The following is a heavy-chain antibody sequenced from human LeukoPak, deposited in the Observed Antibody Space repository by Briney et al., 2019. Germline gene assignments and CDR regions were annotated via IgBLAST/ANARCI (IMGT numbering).Heavy chain of an antibody. CDR1: GGSISSYY. CDR2: IYYSGST. D-gene: IGHD3-10*01. J-gene: IGHJ3*02. CDR3: AREPTSGDPDAFDI. Sequence: SETLSLTCTVSGGSISSYYWSWIRQPPGKGLEWIGYIYYSGSTNYNPSLKSRVTISVDTSKNQFSLKLSSVTAADTAVYYCAREPTSGDPDAFDIWGQGTMVTVSS. V-gene: IGHV4-59*01.